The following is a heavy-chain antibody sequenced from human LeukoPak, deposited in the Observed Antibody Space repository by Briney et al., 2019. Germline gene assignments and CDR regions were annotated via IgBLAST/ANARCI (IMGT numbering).Heavy chain of an antibody. D-gene: IGHD5-24*01. V-gene: IGHV1-69*13. CDR3: ARGSEGDGYNSNPLDI. CDR1: GGTFSSYA. Sequence: ASVKVSCKASGGTFSSYAISWVRQAPGQGLEWMGGIIPIFGTANYAQKFQGRVTITADESTSTAYMELSSLRSEDTAVYYCARGSEGDGYNSNPLDIWGQGTMVTVSS. J-gene: IGHJ3*02. CDR2: IIPIFGTA.